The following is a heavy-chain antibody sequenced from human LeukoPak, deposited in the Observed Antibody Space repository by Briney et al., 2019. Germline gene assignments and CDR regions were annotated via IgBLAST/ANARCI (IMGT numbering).Heavy chain of an antibody. CDR2: ISSSSSYI. Sequence: GGSLRLSCAASGFTFSSYSMNWVRQAPGKGLEWVSSISSSSSYIYYADSVKGRFTISRDNAKNSLYLQMNSLRAEDTAVYHCASREKYYDFWKGFDPWGQGTLVTVSS. CDR1: GFTFSSYS. D-gene: IGHD3-3*01. CDR3: ASREKYYDFWKGFDP. V-gene: IGHV3-21*01. J-gene: IGHJ5*02.